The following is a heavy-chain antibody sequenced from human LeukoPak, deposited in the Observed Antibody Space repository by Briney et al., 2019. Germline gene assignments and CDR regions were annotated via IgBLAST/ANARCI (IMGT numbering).Heavy chain of an antibody. Sequence: ASVKLSCKASGYTFTGYYMHWVRQAPGQGLEWMAWINPNSGGTNYAQKFQGRVTMTRDTSISTAYMELSRLRFDAAAVYYCSWDYYYDSSGYYPNWFDTWGHGSLVTVSS. CDR2: INPNSGGT. CDR1: GYTFTGYY. J-gene: IGHJ5*01. CDR3: SWDYYYDSSGYYPNWFDT. D-gene: IGHD3-22*01. V-gene: IGHV1-2*02.